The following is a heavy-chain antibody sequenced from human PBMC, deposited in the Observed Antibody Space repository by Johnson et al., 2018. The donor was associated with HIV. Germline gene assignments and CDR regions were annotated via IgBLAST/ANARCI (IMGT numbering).Heavy chain of an antibody. J-gene: IGHJ3*02. D-gene: IGHD1-1*01. Sequence: QVQLVESGGGVVQPGRSLRLSCAASGFTFSSYAMHWVRQAPGNGLEWVAVIWYDGNNKYYADSVKGRFTISRDNSKNTLYLQMNSLRAEDTAVYYCARVNEDLLYAFDIWGQGTMVTVSS. CDR2: IWYDGNNK. CDR1: GFTFSSYA. CDR3: ARVNEDLLYAFDI. V-gene: IGHV3-30*14.